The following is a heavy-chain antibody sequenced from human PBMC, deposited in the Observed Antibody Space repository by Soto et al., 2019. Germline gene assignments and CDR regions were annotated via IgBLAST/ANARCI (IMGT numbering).Heavy chain of an antibody. V-gene: IGHV4-59*01. J-gene: IGHJ2*01. CDR1: GGSISSYY. CDR3: AKPFQENGYHYDIWYFDL. CDR2: IYYSGST. D-gene: IGHD3-22*01. Sequence: PSETLSLTCTVSGGSISSYYWSWIRQPPGKGLEWIGYIYYSGSTNYNPSLKSRVTISVDTSKNQFSLKLSSLRAEDTAVYYCAKPFQENGYHYDIWYFDLWGRGTLVTVSS.